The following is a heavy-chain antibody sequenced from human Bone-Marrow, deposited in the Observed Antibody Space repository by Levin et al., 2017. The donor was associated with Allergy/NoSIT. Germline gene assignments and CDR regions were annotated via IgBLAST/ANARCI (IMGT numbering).Heavy chain of an antibody. CDR1: GFSFSVSD. D-gene: IGHD1-26*01. Sequence: GESLKISCAASGFSFSVSDMHWVRHSAGKGLEWVSGIGNAGDTYYPGSVKGRFTISRDNAKNSLYLQMNSLRAGDTAVYYCARGEPPDYAMDVWGQGTTVTVSS. V-gene: IGHV3-13*01. J-gene: IGHJ6*02. CDR3: ARGEPPDYAMDV. CDR2: IGNAGDT.